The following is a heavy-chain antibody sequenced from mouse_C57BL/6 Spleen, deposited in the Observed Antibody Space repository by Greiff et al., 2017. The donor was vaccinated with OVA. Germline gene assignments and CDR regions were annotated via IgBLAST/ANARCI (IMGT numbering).Heavy chain of an antibody. CDR2: IYPGDGDT. J-gene: IGHJ2*01. CDR3: ARRDYSNFPFDY. Sequence: VQLQQSGPELVKPGASVKISCKASGYAFSSSWMNWVKQRPGKGLEWIGRIYPGDGDTNYNGKFKGKATLTADKSSSTAYMQLSSLTSEDSAVYFCARRDYSNFPFDYWGQGTTLTVSS. V-gene: IGHV1-82*01. D-gene: IGHD2-5*01. CDR1: GYAFSSSW.